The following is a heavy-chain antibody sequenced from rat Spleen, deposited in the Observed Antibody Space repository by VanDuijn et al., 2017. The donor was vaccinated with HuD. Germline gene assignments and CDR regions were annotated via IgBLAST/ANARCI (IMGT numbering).Heavy chain of an antibody. CDR3: ARRGYTTGAWDY. J-gene: IGHJ2*01. V-gene: IGHV5-25*01. D-gene: IGHD1-6*01. CDR1: GFTFSDYY. Sequence: EVQLVESGGGLVQPGRSLKLSCAASGFTFSDYYMAWVRQAPTKGLEWVATISTSGSRTYYPDSVKGRFTISRDNAKSSLYLQMNSLKSEDTATYYCARRGYTTGAWDYWGQGVMVTVSS. CDR2: ISTSGSRT.